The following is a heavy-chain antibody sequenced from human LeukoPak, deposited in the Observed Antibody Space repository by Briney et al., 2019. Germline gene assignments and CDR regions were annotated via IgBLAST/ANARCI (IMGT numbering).Heavy chain of an antibody. J-gene: IGHJ4*02. CDR3: AKDPSSIPSYGAYFDY. CDR1: GFTFSTYW. D-gene: IGHD3-16*01. CDR2: ISGSGGST. Sequence: TGGSLRLSCAASGFTFSTYWMSWVRQAPGKGLEWVSAISGSGGSTYYADSVKGRFTISRDNSKNTLYLQMNSLRAEDTAVYYCAKDPSSIPSYGAYFDYWGQGTLVTVSS. V-gene: IGHV3-23*01.